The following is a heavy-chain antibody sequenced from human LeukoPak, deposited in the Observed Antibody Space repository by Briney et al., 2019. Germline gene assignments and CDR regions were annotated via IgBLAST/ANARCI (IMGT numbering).Heavy chain of an antibody. Sequence: GGSLRLSCAASGFAFSSNWMHWVRQTPGKGLVWVSRINSGGSGTSYAASVEGRFTISRDNVKNSLYLQMNSLRAEDTAVYYCAREPSYDSSGYYFDYWGQGTLVTVSS. V-gene: IGHV3-74*01. CDR3: AREPSYDSSGYYFDY. CDR1: GFAFSSNW. J-gene: IGHJ4*02. CDR2: INSGGSGT. D-gene: IGHD3-22*01.